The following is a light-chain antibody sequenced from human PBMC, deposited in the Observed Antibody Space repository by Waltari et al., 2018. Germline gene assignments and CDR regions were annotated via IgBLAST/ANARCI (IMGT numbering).Light chain of an antibody. Sequence: DIVLTQSPVSLAVPLGDGANINCKSSRSVLSSSNNKNYLGWYQQRPGLPPKLLITWASTRESGVPDRFSGSGSGTDFTLTISSLQAEDVAVYCCQQCYTFPYTFGQGTKLEIK. V-gene: IGKV4-1*01. CDR2: WAS. J-gene: IGKJ2*01. CDR1: RSVLSSSNNKNY. CDR3: QQCYTFPYT.